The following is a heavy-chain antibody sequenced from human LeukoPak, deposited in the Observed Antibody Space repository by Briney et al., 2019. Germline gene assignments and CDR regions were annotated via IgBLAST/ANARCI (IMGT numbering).Heavy chain of an antibody. CDR1: GYTLTELS. D-gene: IGHD2-2*01. CDR2: FDPEDGET. J-gene: IGHJ4*02. Sequence: ASVKVSCKVSGYTLTELSMHWVRQAPGKGLEWMGGFDPEDGETIYAQKFQGRVTMTEDTSTDTAYMELSSLRSEDTAVYYCARGGSSTYRTPMNYWGQGTLVTVSS. V-gene: IGHV1-24*01. CDR3: ARGGSSTYRTPMNY.